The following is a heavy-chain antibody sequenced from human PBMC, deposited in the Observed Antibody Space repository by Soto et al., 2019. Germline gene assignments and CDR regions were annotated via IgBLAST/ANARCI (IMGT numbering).Heavy chain of an antibody. J-gene: IGHJ6*02. V-gene: IGHV1-8*01. D-gene: IGHD2-21*01. CDR2: MNPNSGNT. CDR3: AREGVRGMNV. CDR1: GYTFTSYD. Sequence: QVQLVQSGAEVKKPGASVKVSCKASGYTFTSYDINWVRQATGQGREWMGRMNPNSGNTGYAQKCQGRITMTGTTAIGTAYMEPCRLRADDTAVWFCAREGVRGMNVGGQGATVTVSS.